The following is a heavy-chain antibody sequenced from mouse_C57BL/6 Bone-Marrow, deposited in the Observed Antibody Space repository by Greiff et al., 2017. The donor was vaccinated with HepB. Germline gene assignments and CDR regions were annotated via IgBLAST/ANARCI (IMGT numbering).Heavy chain of an antibody. Sequence: DVKLVESGPELVKPGASVKISCKASGYSFTGYYMNWVKQSPEKSLEWIGEINPSTGGTTYNQKFKAKATLTVDKSSSTAYMQLKSLTSEDSAVYYCARRGGDFDYWGQGTTLTVSS. CDR3: ARRGGDFDY. J-gene: IGHJ2*01. CDR2: INPSTGGT. V-gene: IGHV1-42*01. CDR1: GYSFTGYY.